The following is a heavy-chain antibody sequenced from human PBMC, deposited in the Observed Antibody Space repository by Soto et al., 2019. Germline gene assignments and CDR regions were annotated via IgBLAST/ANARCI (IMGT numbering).Heavy chain of an antibody. Sequence: SETLSLICTVSGGSISRYYWSWIRQPPGKGLEWIGYIYYSGSTNYNPSLKSRVTISVDTSKNQFSLKLSSVTAADTAVYYCARGIRGYEFYYYYYMDVWGKGTTVTVSS. D-gene: IGHD5-12*01. V-gene: IGHV4-59*01. J-gene: IGHJ6*03. CDR1: GGSISRYY. CDR3: ARGIRGYEFYYYYYMDV. CDR2: IYYSGST.